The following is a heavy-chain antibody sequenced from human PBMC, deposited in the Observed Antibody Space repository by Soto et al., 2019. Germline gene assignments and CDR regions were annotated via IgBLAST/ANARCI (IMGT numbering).Heavy chain of an antibody. D-gene: IGHD4-17*01. Sequence: EVQLVESGGGSVQPGGSLRLSCAASGFTFSSYWMHWVRQAPGKGLVWVSRFNSDGSDTTYADSVKGRFTISRDNAKNTLYLQMNSLRAEDTAVYYCAREEDDYGDDAPFAYWGQGTLVTVSS. V-gene: IGHV3-74*01. J-gene: IGHJ4*02. CDR1: GFTFSSYW. CDR3: AREEDDYGDDAPFAY. CDR2: FNSDGSDT.